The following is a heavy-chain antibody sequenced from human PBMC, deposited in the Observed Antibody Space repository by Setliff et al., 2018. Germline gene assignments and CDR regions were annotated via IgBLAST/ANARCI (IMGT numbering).Heavy chain of an antibody. J-gene: IGHJ6*02. CDR2: IYYSGST. CDR1: GGSISSGDYY. V-gene: IGHV4-30-4*08. Sequence: LSLTCTVSGGSISSGDYYWSWIRQPPGKGLEWIGYIYYSGSTYYNPSLKSRVTISVDTSKNQFSLKLSSVTAADSAVYYCARDQGYYGSGSLDSYYYYYGMDVWGQGTTVTVSS. D-gene: IGHD3-10*01. CDR3: ARDQGYYGSGSLDSYYYYYGMDV.